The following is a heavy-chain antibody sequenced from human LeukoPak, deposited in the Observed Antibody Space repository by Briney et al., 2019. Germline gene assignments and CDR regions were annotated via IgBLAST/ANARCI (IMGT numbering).Heavy chain of an antibody. CDR1: GDSISNYY. Sequence: SETLSLTCSVSGDSISNYYWSWIRQPPGKGLEWIGYIYYSGSTNYNPSLKSRVTISVDTSKNQFSLKLSSVTAADTAVYYCARYRNEALFAFDIWGQGTMVTVSS. D-gene: IGHD1-14*01. J-gene: IGHJ3*02. V-gene: IGHV4-59*01. CDR3: ARYRNEALFAFDI. CDR2: IYYSGST.